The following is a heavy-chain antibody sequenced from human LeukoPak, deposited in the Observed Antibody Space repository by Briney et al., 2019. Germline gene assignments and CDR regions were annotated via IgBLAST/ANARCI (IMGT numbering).Heavy chain of an antibody. CDR2: IYYSGST. V-gene: IGHV4-30-4*01. D-gene: IGHD2-15*01. J-gene: IGHJ4*02. Sequence: PSETLSLTCTVSGGSISSGDYYWSWIRQPPGKGLEWIGYIYYSGSTYYNPSLKSRVTISVDTPKNHFSLKLSSVTAADTAVYSCARDALYCSGGSCLDYWGQGTLVTVSS. CDR3: ARDALYCSGGSCLDY. CDR1: GGSISSGDYY.